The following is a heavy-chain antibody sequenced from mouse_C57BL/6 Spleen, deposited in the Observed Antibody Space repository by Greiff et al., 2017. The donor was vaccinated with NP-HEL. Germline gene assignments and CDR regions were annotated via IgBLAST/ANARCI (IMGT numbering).Heavy chain of an antibody. CDR1: GYTFTSYW. D-gene: IGHD4-1*01. CDR3: ARGSDWDSAWFAY. Sequence: QVQLQQSGAELAKPGASVKLPCKASGYTFTSYWMHWVNQRPGQGLEWIGYINPSSGYTKYNQKFKDKATLTADKSSSTAYMQLSSLTYEDSAVYYCARGSDWDSAWFAYWGQGTLVTVSA. V-gene: IGHV1-7*01. CDR2: INPSSGYT. J-gene: IGHJ3*01.